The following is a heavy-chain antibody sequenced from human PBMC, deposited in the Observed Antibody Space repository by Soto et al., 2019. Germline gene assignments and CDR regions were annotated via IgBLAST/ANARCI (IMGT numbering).Heavy chain of an antibody. J-gene: IGHJ3*02. CDR2: ISSSSSYI. Sequence: AGGSLRLSCAASGFTFSSYSMNWVRQAPGKGLEWVSSISSSSSYIYYADSVKGRFTISRDNAKNSLYLQMNSLRAEDTAVYYCARDLTLEDIVVVVAAWHDAFDIWGQGTMVTVSS. CDR1: GFTFSSYS. D-gene: IGHD2-15*01. CDR3: ARDLTLEDIVVVVAAWHDAFDI. V-gene: IGHV3-21*01.